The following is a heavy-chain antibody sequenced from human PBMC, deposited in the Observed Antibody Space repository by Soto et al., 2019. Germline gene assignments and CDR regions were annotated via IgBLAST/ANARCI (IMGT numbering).Heavy chain of an antibody. J-gene: IGHJ6*02. Sequence: GASVKVSCKASGYTFTSYGISWVRQAPGQGLEWMGWISAYNGNTNYAQKLQGRVTMTTDTSTSTAYMELRSLRSDDTAVYYCARDIAVTNPHYYYYYGMDVWGQGTTVTVSS. D-gene: IGHD4-4*01. CDR1: GYTFTSYG. CDR3: ARDIAVTNPHYYYYYGMDV. CDR2: ISAYNGNT. V-gene: IGHV1-18*04.